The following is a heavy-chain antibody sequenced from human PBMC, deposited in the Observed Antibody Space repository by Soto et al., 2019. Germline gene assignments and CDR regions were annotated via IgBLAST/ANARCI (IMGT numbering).Heavy chain of an antibody. D-gene: IGHD6-6*01. CDR2: IIPIFGTT. V-gene: IGHV1-69*13. J-gene: IGHJ4*02. CDR3: AKDSNAGSSI. Sequence: SVKVSCKASGGTFSSYAISWVRQAPGQGLEWMGGIIPIFGTTNYAQKFQGRVTITADESTSTAYMELSSLRSEDTAIYYCAKDSNAGSSIWGQGTLVTVSS. CDR1: GGTFSSYA.